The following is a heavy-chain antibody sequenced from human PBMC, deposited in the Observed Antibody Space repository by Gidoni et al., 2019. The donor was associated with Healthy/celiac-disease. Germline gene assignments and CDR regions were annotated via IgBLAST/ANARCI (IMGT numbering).Heavy chain of an antibody. CDR1: GFTFSSYS. CDR2: ISSSSSYI. Sequence: EVQLVESGGGLVKPGGSLRLSCAASGFTFSSYSMNWVRQAPGKGLEWVSSISSSSSYIYYADSVKGRFTISRDNAKNSLYLQMNSLRAEDTAVYYCARDRGYSSGWSGAFDIWGQGTMVTVSS. J-gene: IGHJ3*02. CDR3: ARDRGYSSGWSGAFDI. D-gene: IGHD6-19*01. V-gene: IGHV3-21*01.